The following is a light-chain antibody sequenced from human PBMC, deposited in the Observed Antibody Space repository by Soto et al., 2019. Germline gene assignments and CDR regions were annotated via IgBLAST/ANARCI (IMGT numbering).Light chain of an antibody. CDR2: EGT. CDR3: GLYAGSNNFV. CDR1: SSDVIYCHY. J-gene: IGLJ1*01. V-gene: IGLV2-8*01. Sequence: QSALTQPPSASGFPAPSVTISCTGTSSDVIYCHYVSSYEQHPGKAPILVIYEGTGRPAVVRDRVVASTSGNTASLTVSGLRAEDEADYSCGLYAGSNNFVFGSGTKVTAL.